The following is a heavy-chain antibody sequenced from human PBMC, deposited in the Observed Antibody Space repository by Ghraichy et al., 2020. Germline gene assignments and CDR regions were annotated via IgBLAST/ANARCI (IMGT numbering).Heavy chain of an antibody. D-gene: IGHD2-15*01. CDR1: GGSFSGYY. Sequence: SETLSLTCAVYGGSFSGYYWSWIRQPPGKGLEWIGEINHSGSTNYNPSLKSRVTISVDTSKNQFSLKLSSVTAADTAVYYCARARHYCSGGSCYRGYFDYWGQGTLVTVSS. CDR3: ARARHYCSGGSCYRGYFDY. J-gene: IGHJ4*02. V-gene: IGHV4-34*01. CDR2: INHSGST.